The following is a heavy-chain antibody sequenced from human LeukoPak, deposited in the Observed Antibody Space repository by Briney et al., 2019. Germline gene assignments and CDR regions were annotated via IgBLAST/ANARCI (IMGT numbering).Heavy chain of an antibody. CDR1: GGSISSYY. D-gene: IGHD3-3*01. J-gene: IGHJ4*02. Sequence: SETLSLTCTVSGGSISSYYWSWIRQPPGKGLEWIGYIYYSGSTNYNPSLKSRVTMSVDESKNQFSLRLSSVTAADTAVYYCASRPYYDFWSGYPGLSYFDYWGQGTLVTVSS. CDR3: ASRPYYDFWSGYPGLSYFDY. V-gene: IGHV4-59*12. CDR2: IYYSGST.